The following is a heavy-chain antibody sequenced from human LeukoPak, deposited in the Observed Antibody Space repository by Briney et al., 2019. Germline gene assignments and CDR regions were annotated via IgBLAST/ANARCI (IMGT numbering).Heavy chain of an antibody. CDR1: GFTFSSYS. CDR3: ASQEDVVVVAAPDY. D-gene: IGHD2-15*01. V-gene: IGHV3-21*01. CDR2: ISSSSSYI. J-gene: IGHJ4*02. Sequence: GGSLRLSCAASGFTFSSYSMNWVRQALGKGLEWVSSISSSSSYIYYADSVKGRFTISRDNAKNSLYLQMNSLRAEDTAVYYCASQEDVVVVAAPDYWGQGTLVTVSS.